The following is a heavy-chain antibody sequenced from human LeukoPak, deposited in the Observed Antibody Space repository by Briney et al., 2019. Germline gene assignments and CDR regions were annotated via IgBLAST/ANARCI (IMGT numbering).Heavy chain of an antibody. V-gene: IGHV3-48*03. Sequence: LGGSLRLSCVASGFTFRSYAMHWVRQAPGKGLEWVSYISGTGTTIYYADSVKGRFTISRDNAKKSLYLQMNSLRAEDTAVYYCARVVRDGYNRIDYWGQGTLVTVSS. CDR1: GFTFRSYA. CDR2: ISGTGTTI. D-gene: IGHD5-24*01. J-gene: IGHJ4*02. CDR3: ARVVRDGYNRIDY.